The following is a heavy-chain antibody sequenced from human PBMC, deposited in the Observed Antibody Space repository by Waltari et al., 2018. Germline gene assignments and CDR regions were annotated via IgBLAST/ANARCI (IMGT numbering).Heavy chain of an antibody. J-gene: IGHJ3*02. V-gene: IGHV1-69*04. D-gene: IGHD4-17*01. CDR2: IIPILGIA. CDR3: ARGDYGGDSDAFDI. CDR1: GGTFSSYA. Sequence: QVQLVQSGAEVKKPGSSVKVSCTASGGTFSSYAISWVRQAPGQGLEWMGGIIPILGIANYAQKFQGRVTITADESTSTAYMELSSLRSEDTDVYYCARGDYGGDSDAFDIWGQGTMVTVSS.